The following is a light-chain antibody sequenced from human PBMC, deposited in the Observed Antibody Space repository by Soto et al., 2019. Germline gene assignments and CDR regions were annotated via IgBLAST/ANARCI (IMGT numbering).Light chain of an antibody. CDR1: QSVGSY. V-gene: IGKV3-11*01. J-gene: IGKJ3*01. Sequence: IVLTQSPATLSLSPGERATLSCRASQSVGSYLAWYQQKPDQAPRLLIYDASIRATVIPARFSGSGSGTDFTLTISSLEPEDFAVYYCQLRSNWLFTFGPGTKVDFK. CDR3: QLRSNWLFT. CDR2: DAS.